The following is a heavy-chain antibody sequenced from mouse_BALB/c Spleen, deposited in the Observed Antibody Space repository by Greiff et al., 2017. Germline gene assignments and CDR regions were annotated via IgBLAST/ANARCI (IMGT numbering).Heavy chain of an antibody. V-gene: IGHV1-4*02. CDR3: ARRMITTRGVYAMDY. D-gene: IGHD2-4*01. Sequence: QVQLQQSAAELARPGASVKMSCKASGYTFTSYTMHWVKQRPGQGLEWIGYINPSSGYTEYNQKFKDKTTLTADKSSSTAYMQLSSLTSEDSAVYYCARRMITTRGVYAMDYWGQGTSVTVSS. J-gene: IGHJ4*01. CDR2: INPSSGYT. CDR1: GYTFTSYT.